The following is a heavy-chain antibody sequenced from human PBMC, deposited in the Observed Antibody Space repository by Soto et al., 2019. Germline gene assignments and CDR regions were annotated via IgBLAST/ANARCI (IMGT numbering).Heavy chain of an antibody. CDR3: ARDRGPSSGYYPYWFDP. Sequence: QVQLVQSGAEVKKPGSSVKVSCKASGGTFSSYAITWVRQAPGQGLEWMGGIIPMFGTGNHAQKFQGRVTITADEYTRTAYMELSSLRSEDTAVYYCARDRGPSSGYYPYWFDPWGQGTLVTVSS. D-gene: IGHD3-22*01. V-gene: IGHV1-69*12. CDR1: GGTFSSYA. CDR2: IIPMFGTG. J-gene: IGHJ5*02.